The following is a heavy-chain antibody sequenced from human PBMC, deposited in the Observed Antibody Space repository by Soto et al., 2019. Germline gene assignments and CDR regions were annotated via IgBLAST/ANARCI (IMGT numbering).Heavy chain of an antibody. CDR3: AKSGRVIVGATTLDY. D-gene: IGHD1-26*01. V-gene: IGHV3-23*01. Sequence: GGSLRLSCAASGFTFSSYAMSWVRQAPGKGLEWVSAISGSGGSTYYADSVKGRFTISRDNSKNTLYLQMNSLRAEDTAVYYCAKSGRVIVGATTLDYWGQGTLVTVSS. CDR1: GFTFSSYA. J-gene: IGHJ4*02. CDR2: ISGSGGST.